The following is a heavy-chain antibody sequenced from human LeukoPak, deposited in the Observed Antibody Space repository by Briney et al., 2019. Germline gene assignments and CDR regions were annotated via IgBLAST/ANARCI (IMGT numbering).Heavy chain of an antibody. J-gene: IGHJ5*02. D-gene: IGHD3-10*01. V-gene: IGHV1-18*01. CDR3: ARRTYHGSGSYGNWFDP. CDR1: GYTFTSYG. Sequence: ASVKVSCKAFGYTFTSYGISWVRQAPGQGLEWMGWISAYNGNTNYAQKLQGRVTMTTDKSTSTAYMELRSLRSDDTAVYYCARRTYHGSGSYGNWFDPWGQGTLVTVSS. CDR2: ISAYNGNT.